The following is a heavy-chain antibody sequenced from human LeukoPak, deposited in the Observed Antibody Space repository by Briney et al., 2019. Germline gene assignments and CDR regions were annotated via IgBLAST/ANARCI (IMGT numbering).Heavy chain of an antibody. CDR1: RFTFSSYS. D-gene: IGHD4-17*01. Sequence: GGSLILSCAASRFTFSSYSMSWVRQAPGKGLQWVSSITSSSSHIYYADPVKGLFTISRDNAKNSLYLQMNSLRAEDTAVYYCARVRATVTPFDYWGQGTLVTVSS. V-gene: IGHV3-21*01. CDR3: ARVRATVTPFDY. J-gene: IGHJ4*02. CDR2: ITSSSSHI.